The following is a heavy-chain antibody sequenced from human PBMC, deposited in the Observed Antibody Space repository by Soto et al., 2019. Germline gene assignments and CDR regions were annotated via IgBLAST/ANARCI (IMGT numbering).Heavy chain of an antibody. D-gene: IGHD2-15*01. CDR1: GFTFSNYV. CDR2: ISGSGGST. CDR3: AKPAYCSGGSCYGKHDAFEM. V-gene: IGHV3-23*01. Sequence: GGSLRLSCTVSGFTFSNYVMSWVRQAPGKGLEWVSAISGSGGSTYYADSVKGRFTVSRDNSRNMLFLQMNSLRAEDTAVYYCAKPAYCSGGSCYGKHDAFEMWGRGTKVTVSS. J-gene: IGHJ3*02.